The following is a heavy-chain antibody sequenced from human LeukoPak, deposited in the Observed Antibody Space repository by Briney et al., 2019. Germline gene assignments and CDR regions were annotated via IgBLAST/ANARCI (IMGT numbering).Heavy chain of an antibody. V-gene: IGHV3-7*05. CDR3: ARVPYCSSTSCYAIFDY. Sequence: GGSLRLSFAAPGFTFSIYRLSRGRQAPGKGLEWVANIKQDGSEKYYVDSVKGRFTISRDNAENSLYLQMNSLRAEDTAVYYCARVPYCSSTSCYAIFDYWGQGTPVTVPS. CDR2: IKQDGSEK. D-gene: IGHD2-2*01. CDR1: GFTFSIYR. J-gene: IGHJ4*02.